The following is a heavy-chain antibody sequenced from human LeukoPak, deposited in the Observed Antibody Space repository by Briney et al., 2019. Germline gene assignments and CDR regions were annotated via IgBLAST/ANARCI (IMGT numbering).Heavy chain of an antibody. CDR3: ARDARDFWSGYYTATTSGVDY. CDR2: IKQDGSEK. V-gene: IGHV3-7*01. Sequence: QSGGSLRLSGAASGFTFSSYWMSWVRQAPGKGLEWVANIKQDGSEKYYVDSVKGRFTISRDNAKNSLYLQMNSLRAEDTAVYYCARDARDFWSGYYTATTSGVDYWGQGTLVTVSS. J-gene: IGHJ4*01. D-gene: IGHD3-3*01. CDR1: GFTFSSYW.